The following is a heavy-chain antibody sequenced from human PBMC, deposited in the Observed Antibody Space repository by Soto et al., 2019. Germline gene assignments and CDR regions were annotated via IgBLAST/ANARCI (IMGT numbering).Heavy chain of an antibody. CDR3: ARIPYSRSSIYFDY. J-gene: IGHJ4*02. CDR2: IDWDDDK. CDR1: GFSLSTGQMR. V-gene: IGHV2-70*04. D-gene: IGHD1-26*01. Sequence: SGPTLVNPTQTLTLTCTFSGFSLSTGQMRVTWIRQPPGKALEWLARIDWDDDKFYSTSLQTRLTISKDTSKNQVVLTMTNMDPVDTATYYCARIPYSRSSIYFDYWGQGALVTVSS.